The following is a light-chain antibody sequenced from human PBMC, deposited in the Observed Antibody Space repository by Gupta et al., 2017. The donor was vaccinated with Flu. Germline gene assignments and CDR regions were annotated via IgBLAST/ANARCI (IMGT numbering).Light chain of an antibody. CDR1: QSVSSSY. V-gene: IGKV3-20*01. J-gene: IGKJ2*01. CDR2: GAS. CDR3: QQEGSQQRAYT. Sequence: EIVLTQSPGTLSLSPGERATLSCRASQSVSSSYLAWYQQKPGQAPRLLIYGASSRVTGITDRFSGSGDGTDVTLTISRREPEDFAVYYCQQEGSQQRAYTFGQGTKLEIK.